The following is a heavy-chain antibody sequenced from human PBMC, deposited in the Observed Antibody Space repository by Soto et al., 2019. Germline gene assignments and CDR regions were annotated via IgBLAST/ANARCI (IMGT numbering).Heavy chain of an antibody. J-gene: IGHJ4*02. V-gene: IGHV4-31*03. D-gene: IGHD4-17*01. CDR3: ARRFNYGDYYFDY. CDR1: GGSISSGGYY. Sequence: QVQLQESGPGLVKPSQTLSLTCTVSGGSISSGGYYWSWVRQHPGKGLEWIGFISYSGGTYYNPFLKSRVAISLDTSKNHFSLKLNSVTAADTAVYYCARRFNYGDYYFDYCCQRALVTVSS. CDR2: ISYSGGT.